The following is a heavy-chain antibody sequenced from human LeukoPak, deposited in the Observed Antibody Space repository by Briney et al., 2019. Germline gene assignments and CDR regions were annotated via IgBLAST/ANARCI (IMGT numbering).Heavy chain of an antibody. V-gene: IGHV3-23*01. J-gene: IGHJ4*02. CDR2: SGSGGGT. D-gene: IGHD1-26*01. CDR3: VKDLGRYRNNCFDY. CDR1: GFTFSSYA. Sequence: GGSLRLSCAASGFTFSSYAMSWVRQAPEKGLEWVSTSGSGGGTYYADSVKGRFTISRDDSKNTLYLQMSSLRAEDTAVYYCVKDLGRYRNNCFDYWGQGTLVTVS.